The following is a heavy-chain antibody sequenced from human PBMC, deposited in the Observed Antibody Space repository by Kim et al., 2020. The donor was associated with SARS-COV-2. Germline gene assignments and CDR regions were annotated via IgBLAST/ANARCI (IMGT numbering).Heavy chain of an antibody. J-gene: IGHJ5*02. D-gene: IGHD6-13*01. Sequence: SETLSLTCTVSGYSISSGYYWGWIRQPSGKGLEWIGTIYHSGNTYYNPSLKSRLTISVDTSKNQFSLKLSSVTAADTAVYYCASQQQLLNWFDPWGQGTLVTVSS. V-gene: IGHV4-38-2*02. CDR3: ASQQQLLNWFDP. CDR1: GYSISSGYY. CDR2: IYHSGNT.